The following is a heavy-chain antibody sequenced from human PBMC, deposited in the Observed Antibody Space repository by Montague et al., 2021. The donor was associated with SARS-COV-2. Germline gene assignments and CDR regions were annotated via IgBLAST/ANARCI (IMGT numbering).Heavy chain of an antibody. Sequence: SETLSLTCAGYGGSFSAHSWSWIRQSPGKGLGWIGEINHRGSTTYMSSLKSRVTMSVDTSKNQFSLKMSSVTAADTAIYYCARGGLAGGNYDIWSFSYTSPLDYWGQGTQVTVSS. V-gene: IGHV4-34*01. CDR2: INHRGST. D-gene: IGHD3-3*01. CDR1: GGSFSAHS. CDR3: ARGGLAGGNYDIWSFSYTSPLDY. J-gene: IGHJ4*02.